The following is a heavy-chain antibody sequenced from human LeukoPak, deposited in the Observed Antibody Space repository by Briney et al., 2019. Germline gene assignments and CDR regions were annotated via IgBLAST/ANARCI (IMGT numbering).Heavy chain of an antibody. CDR3: ASASILTGYYHSYDAFDI. D-gene: IGHD3-9*01. CDR2: IIPIFGTA. CDR1: GGTFSSYA. J-gene: IGHJ3*02. Sequence: GASVKASCKASGGTFSSYAISWVRQAPGQGLEWMGGIIPIFGTANYAQKFQGRVTITADKSTSTAYMELSSLRSEDTAVYYCASASILTGYYHSYDAFDIWGQGTMVTVSS. V-gene: IGHV1-69*06.